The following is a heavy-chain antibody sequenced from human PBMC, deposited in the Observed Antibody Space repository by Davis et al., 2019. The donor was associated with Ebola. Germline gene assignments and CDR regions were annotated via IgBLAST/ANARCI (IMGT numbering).Heavy chain of an antibody. Sequence: ASVKVSCKASGYTFTSYAMHWVRQAPGQRLECMGWINAGNGNTKYSQKFQGRVTITRDTSASTAYMELSSLRSEDTAVYYCAREQGGVYYYYGMDVWGQGTTVTVSS. V-gene: IGHV1-3*01. CDR3: AREQGGVYYYYGMDV. J-gene: IGHJ6*02. CDR1: GYTFTSYA. CDR2: INAGNGNT.